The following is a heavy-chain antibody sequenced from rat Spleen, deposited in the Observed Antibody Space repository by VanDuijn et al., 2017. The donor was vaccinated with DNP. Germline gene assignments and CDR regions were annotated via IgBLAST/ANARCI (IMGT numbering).Heavy chain of an antibody. CDR2: ISNTGDHT. J-gene: IGHJ2*01. Sequence: EVQLVESGGGPVQPGRSLKLSCVASGFIFSNYWMTWIRQAPGKGLEWVASISNTGDHTYSSDSVKGRFSLSRDNAKSTLYLQMNSLRSEDTATYYCARGYTGYYSSYPCDYWCQGVMVTVSS. V-gene: IGHV5-31*01. D-gene: IGHD1-2*01. CDR3: ARGYTGYYSSYPCDY. CDR1: GFIFSNYW.